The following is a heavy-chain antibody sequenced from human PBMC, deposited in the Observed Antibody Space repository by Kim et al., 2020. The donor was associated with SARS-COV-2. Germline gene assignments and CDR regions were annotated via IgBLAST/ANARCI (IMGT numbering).Heavy chain of an antibody. CDR3: ARKSYGSGSYGY. Sequence: YYADSLKGRFTSSRDNAKNSLSLQMNSLRAEDTAVYYGARKSYGSGSYGYWGQGTLVTVSS. V-gene: IGHV3-11*04. D-gene: IGHD3-10*01. J-gene: IGHJ4*02.